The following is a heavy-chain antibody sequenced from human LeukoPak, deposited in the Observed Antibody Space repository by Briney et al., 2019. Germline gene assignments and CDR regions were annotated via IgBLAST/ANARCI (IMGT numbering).Heavy chain of an antibody. CDR1: GYTFTSYG. V-gene: IGHV1-69*05. Sequence: SVKVSCKASGYTFTSYGISWVRQAPGQGLEWMGGIIPIFGTANYAQKFQGRVTITTDESTSTAYMELSSLRSEDTAVYYCARDSRYNWNSNFDYWGQGTLVTVSS. D-gene: IGHD1-20*01. CDR2: IIPIFGTA. CDR3: ARDSRYNWNSNFDY. J-gene: IGHJ4*02.